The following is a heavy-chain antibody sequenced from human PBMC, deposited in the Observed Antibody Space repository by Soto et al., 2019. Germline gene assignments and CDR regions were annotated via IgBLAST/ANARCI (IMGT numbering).Heavy chain of an antibody. Sequence: EVQLLESGGGLVQPGGSLRLSCAASGFTFSSYAMSWVRQAPGKGLEWVSAISGSGGSTYYADSVKGRFTISRDNSKNTLYLQMNSLRAEDTAVYYCEKDRWELPIRYYFDYWGQGTLVTVSS. CDR3: EKDRWELPIRYYFDY. V-gene: IGHV3-23*01. CDR1: GFTFSSYA. D-gene: IGHD1-26*01. CDR2: ISGSGGST. J-gene: IGHJ4*02.